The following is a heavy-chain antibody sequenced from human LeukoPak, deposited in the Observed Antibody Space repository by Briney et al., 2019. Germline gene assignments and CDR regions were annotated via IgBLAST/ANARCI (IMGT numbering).Heavy chain of an antibody. CDR1: GGSISSYY. J-gene: IGHJ6*03. CDR2: IYYSGST. Sequence: PSETLSLTCTVSGGSISSYYWSWIRQPPGKGLEWIGYIYYSGSTNYNSPLRSRVTISVDTSKNQFSLKLSSVTAADTAVYYCSIRASYYYRYMDVWGKGTTVTVSS. V-gene: IGHV4-59*01. CDR3: SIRASYYYRYMDV.